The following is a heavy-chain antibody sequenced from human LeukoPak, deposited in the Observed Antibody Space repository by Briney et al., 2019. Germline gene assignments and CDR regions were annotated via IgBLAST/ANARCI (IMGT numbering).Heavy chain of an antibody. V-gene: IGHV4-59*08. CDR3: ARCVYYYYGMDV. Sequence: SETLSLTCTVSGGSISSSYWSWIRQPPGKGLEWLGYIYYTGSTKYNPSLERRVTISVDTSKNQFSLKLSSVTAADTAVYYCARCVYYYYGMDVWGQGTTVTVSS. J-gene: IGHJ6*02. CDR2: IYYTGST. CDR1: GGSISSSY.